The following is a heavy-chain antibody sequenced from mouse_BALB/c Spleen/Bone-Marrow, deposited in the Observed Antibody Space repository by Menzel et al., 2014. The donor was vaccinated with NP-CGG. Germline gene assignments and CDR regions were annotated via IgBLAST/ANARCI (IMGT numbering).Heavy chain of an antibody. CDR3: ARGGMITENYAMDY. CDR2: IYPGNVNT. D-gene: IGHD2-4*01. CDR1: GYSFTSYY. Sequence: QVQLQRSGPELVKPGASVRISCKASGYSFTSYYIHWVKQRPGQGLEWIGWIYPGNVNTKYNEKFKGKATLTADKSSSTAYMQLSSLTSEDSAVYFCARGGMITENYAMDYWGQGTSVTVSS. V-gene: IGHV1S56*01. J-gene: IGHJ4*01.